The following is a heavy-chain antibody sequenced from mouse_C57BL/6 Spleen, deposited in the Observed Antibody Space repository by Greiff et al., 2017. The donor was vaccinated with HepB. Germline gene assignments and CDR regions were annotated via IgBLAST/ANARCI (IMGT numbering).Heavy chain of an antibody. J-gene: IGHJ1*03. D-gene: IGHD1-1*01. V-gene: IGHV1-69*01. CDR3: ARYDTTVVAKYFEV. Sequence: QVQLQQPGAELVMPGASVKLSCKASGYTFTSYWMHWVKQRPGQGLEWIGEIDPSDSYTNYNQKFKGKSTLTVDKSSSTAYMQLSSLTSEDSAVYYCARYDTTVVAKYFEVWGTGTTVTVSS. CDR1: GYTFTSYW. CDR2: IDPSDSYT.